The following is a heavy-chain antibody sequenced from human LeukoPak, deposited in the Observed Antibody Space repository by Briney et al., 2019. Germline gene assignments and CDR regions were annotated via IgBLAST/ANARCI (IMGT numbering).Heavy chain of an antibody. V-gene: IGHV3-30-3*01. CDR2: ISYDGSNK. CDR1: AFTFSNYT. D-gene: IGHD5-12*01. J-gene: IGHJ4*02. Sequence: GGSLRLSCAASAFTFSNYTMHWARQAPGKGLEWVAVISYDGSNKYCAHSVKGRFTISRDNSKNTLYLQMNSLRGEDTAVYYCARIPRTWLRFPYFDYWGQGTLVTVSS. CDR3: ARIPRTWLRFPYFDY.